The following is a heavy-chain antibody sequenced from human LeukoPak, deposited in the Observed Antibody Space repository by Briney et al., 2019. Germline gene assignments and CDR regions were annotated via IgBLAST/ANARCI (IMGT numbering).Heavy chain of an antibody. Sequence: ASVKVSCKASGGTSKNYAITWVRQAPRQGLEWLGGIPIFGTPNYAQKLQGRVTFTADASTATAYMELANLRSEDTAMYYCARRSGCSTPECYISGRDYFDYWGLGTLVAVST. D-gene: IGHD2-15*01. CDR3: ARRSGCSTPECYISGRDYFDY. J-gene: IGHJ4*01. CDR1: GGTSKNYA. V-gene: IGHV1-69*13. CDR2: IPIFGTP.